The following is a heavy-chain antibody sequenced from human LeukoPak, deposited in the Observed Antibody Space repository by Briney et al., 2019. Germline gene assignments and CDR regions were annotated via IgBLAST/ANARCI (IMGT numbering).Heavy chain of an antibody. Sequence: GGSLRLSCAASGFTFSSYWMNWVRQAPGKGLEWVTNIKQDGSEKYYVDSVKGRFTISRDNSKNTLYLQMNSLRAEDTAVYYCAKDLSSQDSSGYYLDAFDIWGQGTMVTVSS. V-gene: IGHV3-7*05. J-gene: IGHJ3*02. CDR1: GFTFSSYW. D-gene: IGHD3-22*01. CDR3: AKDLSSQDSSGYYLDAFDI. CDR2: IKQDGSEK.